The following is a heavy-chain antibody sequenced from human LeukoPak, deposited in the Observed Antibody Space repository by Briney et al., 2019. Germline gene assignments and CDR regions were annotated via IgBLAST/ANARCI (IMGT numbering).Heavy chain of an antibody. CDR1: GGSISSYY. CDR2: IYYSGST. V-gene: IGHV4-59*01. CDR3: ARDAEEDGMDV. Sequence: PSETLSLTCTVSGGSISSYYWSWIRQPPGKGLEWIGYIYYSGSTNYNPSLKSRATISVDTSKNQFSLKLSSVTAADTAVYYCARDAEEDGMDVWGQGTTVTVSS. J-gene: IGHJ6*02. D-gene: IGHD1-14*01.